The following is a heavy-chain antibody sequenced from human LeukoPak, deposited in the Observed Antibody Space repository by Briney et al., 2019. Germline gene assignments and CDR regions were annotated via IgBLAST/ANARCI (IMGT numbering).Heavy chain of an antibody. D-gene: IGHD2-8*01. J-gene: IGHJ4*02. V-gene: IGHV3-53*01. CDR1: GFTVSNNY. CDR2: IYSGGNT. Sequence: GGSLRLSCAASGFTVSNNYMSWVRQAPGKGLEWVSVIYSGGNTYYADSVKGRFTISRDNSKNTLYLQMNSLRAEDTAVYYCARSFGYCTNGICSFDYWGQGTLVAVSS. CDR3: ARSFGYCTNGICSFDY.